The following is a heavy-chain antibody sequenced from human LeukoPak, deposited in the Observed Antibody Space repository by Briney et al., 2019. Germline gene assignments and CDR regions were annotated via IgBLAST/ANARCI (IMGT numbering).Heavy chain of an antibody. CDR1: GFIFSSYS. CDR2: ISSSSSYI. D-gene: IGHD6-6*01. CDR3: ARVRPAGYSSSSKVGFDY. Sequence: PGGSLRLSCAASGFIFSSYSMNWVRQAPGKGLEWVSSISSSSSYIYYADSVKGRFTISRDNAKNSLYLQMNSLRAEDTAVYYCARVRPAGYSSSSKVGFDYWGQGTLVTVSS. V-gene: IGHV3-21*01. J-gene: IGHJ4*02.